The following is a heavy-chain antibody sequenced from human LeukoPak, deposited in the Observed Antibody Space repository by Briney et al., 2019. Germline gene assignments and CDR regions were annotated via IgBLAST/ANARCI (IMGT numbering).Heavy chain of an antibody. V-gene: IGHV3-49*04. D-gene: IGHD5-24*01. CDR2: IRSKAYGGTT. Sequence: GGSLRLSCTAYGFTFGDYAMSWVRQAPGKGLEWVGFIRSKAYGGTTEYAASVKGRFTISRDDSKSIAYLQMNSLKTEDTAVYYCTSGWLQSDFDYWGQGTLVTVSS. CDR3: TSGWLQSDFDY. J-gene: IGHJ4*02. CDR1: GFTFGDYA.